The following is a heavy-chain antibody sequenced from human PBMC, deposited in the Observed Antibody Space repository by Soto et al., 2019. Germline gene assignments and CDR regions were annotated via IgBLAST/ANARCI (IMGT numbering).Heavy chain of an antibody. V-gene: IGHV4-31*03. CDR3: ARDFSGYYFFDY. CDR2: ISYTGNT. Sequence: QVQLQESGPGLVKPSQTLSLSCTVPGGSISSGGNYWTWIRQHPGKGLEWIGYISYTGNTNYNPSLKSRITISVDTSKNQLSLKLSSVTAADTAVYYCARDFSGYYFFDYWGQGTLVTVSS. CDR1: GGSISSGGNY. J-gene: IGHJ4*02. D-gene: IGHD3-22*01.